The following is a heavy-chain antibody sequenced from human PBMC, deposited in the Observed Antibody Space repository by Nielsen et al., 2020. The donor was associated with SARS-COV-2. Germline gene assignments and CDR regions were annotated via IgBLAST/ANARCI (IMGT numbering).Heavy chain of an antibody. Sequence: VRQAPGKGLEWVSSISSSSSYIYYADSVKGRFTISRDNAKNSLYLQMNSLRAEDTAVYYCARGLMVATYFDYWGQGTLVTVSS. CDR2: ISSSSSYI. V-gene: IGHV3-21*01. J-gene: IGHJ4*02. D-gene: IGHD4/OR15-4a*01. CDR3: ARGLMVATYFDY.